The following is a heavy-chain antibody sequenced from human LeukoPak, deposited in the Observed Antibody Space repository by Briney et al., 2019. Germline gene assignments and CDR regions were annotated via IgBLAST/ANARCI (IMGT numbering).Heavy chain of an antibody. Sequence: GGPLRLSCAASGFTFSDYALKWVGQAPGMGLEWVAAISRTSSYIYYSDSVKGRFTISRDHAENSVYLQMDSLRAEDTAVYYCARDERRFCSDGSCYPGDYWGQGTPVTVSS. CDR3: ARDERRFCSDGSCYPGDY. V-gene: IGHV3-21*01. CDR2: ISRTSSYI. D-gene: IGHD2-15*01. CDR1: GFTFSDYA. J-gene: IGHJ4*02.